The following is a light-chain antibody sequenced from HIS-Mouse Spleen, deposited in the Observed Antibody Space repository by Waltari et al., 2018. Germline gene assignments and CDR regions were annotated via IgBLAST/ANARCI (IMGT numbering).Light chain of an antibody. CDR2: GAS. V-gene: IGKV3-15*01. J-gene: IGKJ2*01. CDR1: QSVSSN. Sequence: EIVMTQSPATLSVSPGERATLSCSASQSVSSNLAWYQQKPGQAPRLLIHGASTRATGIPARFSGSGSGTEFTLTISSLQSEDFAVYYCQQYNNWPPYTFGQGTKLEIK. CDR3: QQYNNWPPYT.